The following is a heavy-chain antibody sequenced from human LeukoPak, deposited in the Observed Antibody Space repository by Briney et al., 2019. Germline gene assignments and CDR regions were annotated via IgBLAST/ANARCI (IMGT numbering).Heavy chain of an antibody. CDR1: GGSISGTNW. V-gene: IGHV4/OR15-8*02. D-gene: IGHD6-13*01. CDR3: ARQGRYMAAAGTPNFDY. J-gene: IGHJ4*02. CDR2: ISLAGQT. Sequence: SETLSLTCGVSGGSISGTNWWSWVRQPPGQGLEWIGEISLAGQTNYNPSLNGRVTMSLDKSSNQLSLHLTSVTAADTAVYYCARQGRYMAAAGTPNFDYWGQGTLVTVSS.